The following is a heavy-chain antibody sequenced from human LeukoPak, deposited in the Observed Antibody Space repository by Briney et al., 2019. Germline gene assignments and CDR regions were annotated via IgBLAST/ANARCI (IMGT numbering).Heavy chain of an antibody. CDR1: GYTFTGYY. Sequence: EASVKVSCKASGYTFTGYYMYWVRQAPGQGLEWMGWINPNSGGTNYAQKFQGRVTMTRDTSISTAYMELSRLRSDDTAVYYCARGSDLRWSDWYFDLWGRGTLVTVSS. D-gene: IGHD4-23*01. V-gene: IGHV1-2*02. CDR3: ARGSDLRWSDWYFDL. CDR2: INPNSGGT. J-gene: IGHJ2*01.